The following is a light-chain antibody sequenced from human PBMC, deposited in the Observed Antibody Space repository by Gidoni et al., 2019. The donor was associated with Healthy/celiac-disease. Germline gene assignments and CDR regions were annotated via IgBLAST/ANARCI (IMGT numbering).Light chain of an antibody. J-gene: IGKJ2*01. Sequence: IVLTQSPGTLSLSTGGRATLSCSASQCVSSSYLAWYQQKPDQSPRLLIDGASSKATGIPGRFSGSGSGTVFTITISRLEPEDFAVYYCQQYGSSPYTFGQXTKLEIK. V-gene: IGKV3-20*01. CDR2: GAS. CDR1: QCVSSSY. CDR3: QQYGSSPYT.